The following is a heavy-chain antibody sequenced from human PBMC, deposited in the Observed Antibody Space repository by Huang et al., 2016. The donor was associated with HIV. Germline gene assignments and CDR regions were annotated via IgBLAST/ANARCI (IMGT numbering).Heavy chain of an antibody. Sequence: QVRLQESGPGLVKPSETLSLSCTVSGDSVSSHYWGWIRHPPGKGLEWIGTVYDSGTTKYNPPLKSRITISVDTSKNGFSLNITSVSAADTAMYFCVRDQGRLAVGGIDNWFDPWGQGALVTVSS. J-gene: IGHJ5*02. V-gene: IGHV4-59*02. D-gene: IGHD6-19*01. CDR2: VYDSGTT. CDR3: VRDQGRLAVGGIDNWFDP. CDR1: GDSVSSHY.